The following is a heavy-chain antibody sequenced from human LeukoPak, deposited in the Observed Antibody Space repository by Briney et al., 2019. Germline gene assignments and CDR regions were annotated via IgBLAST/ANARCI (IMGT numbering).Heavy chain of an antibody. Sequence: SETLSLTCTVSGGSISSGGYYWSWIRQHPGKGLEWIGYIYYSGSTYYNPSLKSRVTISVDTSKNQFSLKLSSVTAADTAVYYCARGHPGGRAGYTIWGQGTLVTVSS. CDR2: IYYSGST. CDR1: GGSISSGGYY. D-gene: IGHD3-9*01. CDR3: ARGHPGGRAGYTI. J-gene: IGHJ4*02. V-gene: IGHV4-31*03.